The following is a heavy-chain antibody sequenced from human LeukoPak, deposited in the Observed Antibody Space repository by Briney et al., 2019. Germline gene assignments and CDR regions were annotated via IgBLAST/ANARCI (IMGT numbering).Heavy chain of an antibody. V-gene: IGHV4-59*01. CDR1: GGSISSYY. CDR3: ARDRKYYYHMDV. D-gene: IGHD1-14*01. Sequence: PSEALSLTCTVSGGSISSYYWSWIRQPPGKGLEWIGYIYYSGSTNYNPSLKSRVTISVDTSKNQFSLKLSSVTAADTAVYYCARDRKYYYHMDVWGKGTTVTVSS. CDR2: IYYSGST. J-gene: IGHJ6*03.